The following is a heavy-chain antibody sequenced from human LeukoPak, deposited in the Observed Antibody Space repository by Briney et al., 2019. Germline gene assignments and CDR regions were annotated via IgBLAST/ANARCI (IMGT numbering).Heavy chain of an antibody. V-gene: IGHV1-18*01. CDR2: ISAYNGNT. Sequence: GASVKVSCKASGYTFTSYGISWVRQAPGQGLEWMGWISAYNGNTNYAQKLQGRVTMTTDTSTSTAYMELRSLRSDDAAVYYCARMAWFGELLLFDYWGQGTLVTVSS. CDR1: GYTFTSYG. J-gene: IGHJ4*02. D-gene: IGHD3-10*01. CDR3: ARMAWFGELLLFDY.